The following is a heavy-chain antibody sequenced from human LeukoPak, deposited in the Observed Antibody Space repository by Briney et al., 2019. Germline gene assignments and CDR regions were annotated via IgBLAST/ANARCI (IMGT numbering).Heavy chain of an antibody. CDR3: ARGGIAVAGTRGWFDP. CDR2: INHSGST. Sequence: SETLSLTCAVYGGSFSGYYWSWIRQPPGKGLEWIGEINHSGSTNYNPSLKSRVTISVDTSKNQFSLKLSSVTAADTAVYYCARGGIAVAGTRGWFDPWGQGTLVTVFS. CDR1: GGSFSGYY. V-gene: IGHV4-34*01. J-gene: IGHJ5*02. D-gene: IGHD6-19*01.